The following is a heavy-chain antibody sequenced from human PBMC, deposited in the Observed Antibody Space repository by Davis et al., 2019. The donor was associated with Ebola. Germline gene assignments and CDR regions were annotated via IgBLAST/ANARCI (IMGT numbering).Heavy chain of an antibody. CDR1: KFTFSDSW. CDR2: IGSDGSYT. D-gene: IGHD3-10*01. Sequence: HTGGSLRLSCVASKFTFSDSWMHWVRQVPGKGLEWVSQIGSDGSYTGYADSVKGRFTISRDNAKNTVYLQMNSLRAEDTAVYYCARVISYNALDPWGQGTLVTVSS. CDR3: ARVISYNALDP. V-gene: IGHV3-74*01. J-gene: IGHJ5*02.